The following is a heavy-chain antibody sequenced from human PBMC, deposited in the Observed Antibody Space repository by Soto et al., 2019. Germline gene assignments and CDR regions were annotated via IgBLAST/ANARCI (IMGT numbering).Heavy chain of an antibody. J-gene: IGHJ5*01. D-gene: IGHD6-13*01. CDR1: GGPISSYY. Sequence: QVQLQESGPGLVKPSETLSLTCTVSGGPISSYYWTWIRQPPGKGLAWIGYVYYSGGTNYNPSLRSRVTVSVDTSQSQCALHLSSVTAADTAVYYFARNHRYGRGWYESWGQGIRVTVSS. V-gene: IGHV4-59*01. CDR3: ARNHRYGRGWYES. CDR2: VYYSGGT.